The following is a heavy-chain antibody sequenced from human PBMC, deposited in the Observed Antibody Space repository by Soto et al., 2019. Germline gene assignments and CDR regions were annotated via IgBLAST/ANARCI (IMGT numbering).Heavy chain of an antibody. CDR3: ARVRGSGSYAAYYFDS. Sequence: SETLSLTCTVSGGSISNGGYYWNWVRQHPGKGLEWIGYIHYSGSTWYNPSLESRVTISVDTSKDQFSLKLRSVTAADTAVYYCARVRGSGSYAAYYFDSWGQGTLVAVSS. D-gene: IGHD3-10*01. V-gene: IGHV4-31*03. CDR2: IHYSGST. J-gene: IGHJ4*01. CDR1: GGSISNGGYY.